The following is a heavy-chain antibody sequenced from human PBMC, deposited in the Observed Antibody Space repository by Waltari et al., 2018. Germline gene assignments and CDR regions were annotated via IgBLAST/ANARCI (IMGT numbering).Heavy chain of an antibody. CDR1: GSSVSSKSVA. D-gene: IGHD5-18*01. J-gene: IGHJ4*02. CDR3: ARDPRYSFALYFDY. Sequence: QVKLQQSGPGLVEPSQTLSLTCAIPGSSVSSKSVAWHWLRQSPSRGLEWLGRTYYRSKWYNDYAVSVKSRITINPDTSKNQFSLQLNSVTPEDTAVYYCARDPRYSFALYFDYWGQGALVTVSS. V-gene: IGHV6-1*01. CDR2: TYYRSKWYN.